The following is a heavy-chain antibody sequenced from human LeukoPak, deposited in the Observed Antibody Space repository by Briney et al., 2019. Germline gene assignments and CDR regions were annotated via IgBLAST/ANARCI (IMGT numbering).Heavy chain of an antibody. CDR1: GYTFTSYG. Sequence: ASVKLSCKASGYTFTSYGISWVRQAPGQGLEWMGWISAYNGNTNYAQKLQGRVTMTTDTSTSTAYMELRSLRSDDTAVYYCARELPDIVVVPAADSYYYGMDVWGQGTTVTVSS. D-gene: IGHD2-2*01. CDR3: ARELPDIVVVPAADSYYYGMDV. V-gene: IGHV1-18*01. CDR2: ISAYNGNT. J-gene: IGHJ6*02.